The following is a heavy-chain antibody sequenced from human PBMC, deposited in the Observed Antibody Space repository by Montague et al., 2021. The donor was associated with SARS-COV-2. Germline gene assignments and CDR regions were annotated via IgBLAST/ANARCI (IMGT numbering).Heavy chain of an antibody. Sequence: SETLSLTCVVSGDSIRSNNWWTWARQSPVKGLEWIGETDYSGRTNYNPSLKSLVTMSVAPSKNEFSLRLTSVTAAETAVYYSARVRRGCSATSCHLDPWGRGTLVTVSS. CDR1: GDSIRSNNW. CDR3: ARVRRGCSATSCHLDP. CDR2: TDYSGRT. V-gene: IGHV4-4*02. J-gene: IGHJ5*02. D-gene: IGHD5-24*01.